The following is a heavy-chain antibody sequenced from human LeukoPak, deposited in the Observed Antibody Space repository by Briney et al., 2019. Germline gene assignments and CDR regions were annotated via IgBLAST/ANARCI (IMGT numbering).Heavy chain of an antibody. V-gene: IGHV3-23*01. CDR2: ISNSGGRT. Sequence: GGSLRLYGAASGFTFSSYAMSWVRQAPGKGLEWVSSISNSGGRTFYTDSVKGRFTISRDNSKVTLYLQMNSLRAEDTAVYYCAKSYNGYESKPDYWGQGTLVTVSS. CDR3: AKSYNGYESKPDY. D-gene: IGHD5-12*01. J-gene: IGHJ4*02. CDR1: GFTFSSYA.